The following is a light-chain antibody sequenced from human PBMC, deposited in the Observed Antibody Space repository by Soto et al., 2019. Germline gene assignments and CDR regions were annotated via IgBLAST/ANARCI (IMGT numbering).Light chain of an antibody. J-gene: IGLJ1*01. V-gene: IGLV2-14*01. CDR2: EVS. Sequence: QSALTQPASVSGSPGQSITISCTGTSSDVGGYNYVSWYQQHPGKAPKLMIYEVSNRPSRVSNRFSGSKSGNTASLTLSGLQDEDEAEYSCSSYTSSSTYVFGTGTKVPVL. CDR3: SSYTSSSTYV. CDR1: SSDVGGYNY.